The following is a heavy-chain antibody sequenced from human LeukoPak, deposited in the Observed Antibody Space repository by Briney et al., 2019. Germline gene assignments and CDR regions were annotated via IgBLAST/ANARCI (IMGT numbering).Heavy chain of an antibody. V-gene: IGHV3-7*01. CDR2: IKYDGNEK. CDR1: GFIFSTYW. Sequence: GGSLRLSCAASGFIFSTYWMTWVRQAPGKGLEWVATIKYDGNEKFYVDSVRGRFTISRDNAKDSLYLQMNSLTAEDTAIYYCVRESFSRGDFNWGQGTLLSVSS. D-gene: IGHD7-27*01. J-gene: IGHJ4*02. CDR3: VRESFSRGDFN.